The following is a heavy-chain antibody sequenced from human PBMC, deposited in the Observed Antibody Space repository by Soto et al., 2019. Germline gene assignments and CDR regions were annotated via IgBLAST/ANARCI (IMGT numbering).Heavy chain of an antibody. CDR2: ISAYNGNT. CDR1: GYTFTSYG. Sequence: GASVKVSCKASGYTFTSYGISWVRQAPGQGLEWMGWISAYNGNTNYAQKLQGRVTMTTDTSTSTAYMELRSLRSDDTAVYYCARDRNYDFWSGYSYYYGMDVWGQGTTVTVSS. D-gene: IGHD3-3*01. CDR3: ARDRNYDFWSGYSYYYGMDV. J-gene: IGHJ6*02. V-gene: IGHV1-18*04.